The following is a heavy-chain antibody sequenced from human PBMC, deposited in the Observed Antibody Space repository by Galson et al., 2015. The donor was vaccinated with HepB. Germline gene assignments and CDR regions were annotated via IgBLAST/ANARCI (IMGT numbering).Heavy chain of an antibody. Sequence: SLRLSCAASGFTFSSYAMSWVRQAPGKGLEWVSAISGSGGSTYYADSVKGRFTISRDNSKNTLYLQMNSLRAEDTAVYYCAKDDYGDYVDYYGMDVWGQGTTVTVSS. CDR2: ISGSGGST. CDR1: GFTFSSYA. V-gene: IGHV3-23*01. J-gene: IGHJ6*02. CDR3: AKDDYGDYVDYYGMDV. D-gene: IGHD4-17*01.